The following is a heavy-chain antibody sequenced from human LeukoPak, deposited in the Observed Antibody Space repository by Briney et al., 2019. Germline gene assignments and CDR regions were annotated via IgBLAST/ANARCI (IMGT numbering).Heavy chain of an antibody. Sequence: ASVKVSCKAFGYTFTSNYMHWVRQAPGQGPEWMGVISPSGGSTTYAQKFQGRVTLTRDMSTSTDYLELSSLRSEDTAVYYCARDWCAAGTPVCYYYYMDVWGKGTTVTVSS. V-gene: IGHV1-46*01. CDR3: ARDWCAAGTPVCYYYYMDV. D-gene: IGHD6-13*01. J-gene: IGHJ6*03. CDR1: GYTFTSNY. CDR2: ISPSGGST.